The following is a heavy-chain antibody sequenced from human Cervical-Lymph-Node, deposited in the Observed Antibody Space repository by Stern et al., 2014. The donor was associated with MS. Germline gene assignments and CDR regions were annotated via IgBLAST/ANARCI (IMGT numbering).Heavy chain of an antibody. J-gene: IGHJ5*02. V-gene: IGHV3-9*01. D-gene: IGHD2-2*01. CDR1: GFTFDDYA. CDR3: TKDRRYCSSTSCFNWFDP. Sequence: EVQLVESGGGFVQPGTSLRLSCAASGFTFDDYAMHWVRQAPGKGLAWVSSIDSSSGNIVYADSVKGRFTISRDNAKNSLYLQMTSLKVEDTALYYCTKDRRYCSSTSCFNWFDPWGQGTLVTVSS. CDR2: IDSSSGNI.